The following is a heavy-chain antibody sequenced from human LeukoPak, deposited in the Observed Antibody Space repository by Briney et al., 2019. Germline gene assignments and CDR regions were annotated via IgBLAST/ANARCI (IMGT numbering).Heavy chain of an antibody. CDR1: GGSISSGSYY. Sequence: PSQTLSLTCTVSGGSISSGSYYWSWIRQPAGKGLEWIGRISTSGSTIYNPSLKSRVTISADTSKNQFSLTLSSVTAADTAVYYSATDDYGDYNRAFDIWGQGTMVTVSS. D-gene: IGHD4-17*01. J-gene: IGHJ3*02. CDR2: ISTSGST. CDR3: ATDDYGDYNRAFDI. V-gene: IGHV4-61*02.